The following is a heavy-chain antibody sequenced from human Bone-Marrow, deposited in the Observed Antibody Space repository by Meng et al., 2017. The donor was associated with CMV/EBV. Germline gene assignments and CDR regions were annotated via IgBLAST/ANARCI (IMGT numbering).Heavy chain of an antibody. CDR2: IRHDGSNE. Sequence: GESLKISCAASGFTFRTYAMHWVRQAPGKGLEGVAFIRHDGSNEQYADSVKGRFTISRDNAKNSLYLQMNSLRAEDTAVYYCARGWDDSSDDYYYGMDVWGQGTTVTVSS. J-gene: IGHJ6*02. CDR1: GFTFRTYA. CDR3: ARGWDDSSDDYYYGMDV. V-gene: IGHV3-30*02. D-gene: IGHD3-22*01.